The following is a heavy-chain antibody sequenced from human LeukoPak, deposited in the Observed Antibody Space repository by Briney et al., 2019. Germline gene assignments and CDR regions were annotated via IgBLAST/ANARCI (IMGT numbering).Heavy chain of an antibody. CDR1: GGTFTTYT. CDR3: ARGVGPFSGWYGGDY. CDR2: IIPIFGTP. J-gene: IGHJ4*02. V-gene: IGHV1-69*01. D-gene: IGHD6-19*01. Sequence: SVKVSCKASGGTFTTYTISWVRQAPGQGLEWMGGIIPIFGTPNYARKFQGRVTITADASTSTAYMELSSLRSEDTAVYYCARGVGPFSGWYGGDYWGQGTLVTVSS.